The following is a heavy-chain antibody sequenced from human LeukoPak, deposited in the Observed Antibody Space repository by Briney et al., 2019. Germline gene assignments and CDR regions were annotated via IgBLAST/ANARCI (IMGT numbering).Heavy chain of an antibody. CDR3: ARVGLSGYSYGYYFDY. J-gene: IGHJ4*02. V-gene: IGHV1-69*13. D-gene: IGHD5-18*01. Sequence: SVNVSCKASGGTFSSYAISWVRQAPGQGLEWMGGIIPIFGTANYAQKFQGRVTITADESTSPAYMELSRLRSDDTAVYYCARVGLSGYSYGYYFDYWGQGTLVTVSS. CDR1: GGTFSSYA. CDR2: IIPIFGTA.